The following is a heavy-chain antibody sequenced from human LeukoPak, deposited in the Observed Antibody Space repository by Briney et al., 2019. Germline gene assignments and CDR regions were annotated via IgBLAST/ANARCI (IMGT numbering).Heavy chain of an antibody. V-gene: IGHV3-23*01. D-gene: IGHD1-1*01. Sequence: PGGSLRLSCAASVFTFSSYAMSWVRHAPGKGLEWVSAISGSGGSTYYADSVKGRFTISRDNSKNTLYLQMNSLRAEDTAVYYCAKVPQLYHYYGMDVWGQGTTVTVSS. CDR2: ISGSGGST. CDR1: VFTFSSYA. CDR3: AKVPQLYHYYGMDV. J-gene: IGHJ6*02.